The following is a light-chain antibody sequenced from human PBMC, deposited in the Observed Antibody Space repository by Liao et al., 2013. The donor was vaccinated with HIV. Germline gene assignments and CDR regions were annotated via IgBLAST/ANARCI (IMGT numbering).Light chain of an antibody. CDR3: QVWDDSSYHIV. V-gene: IGLV3-21*04. Sequence: SYELTQSPSVSVAPGETARIACGGNNVGSKYVHWYQQKPGQAAVLVIFSNTDRPSGIPERFSGSNSGNTATLTISRVEAGDEADYYCQVWDDSSYHIVFGGGTKLTVL. J-gene: IGLJ2*01. CDR1: NVGSKY. CDR2: SNT.